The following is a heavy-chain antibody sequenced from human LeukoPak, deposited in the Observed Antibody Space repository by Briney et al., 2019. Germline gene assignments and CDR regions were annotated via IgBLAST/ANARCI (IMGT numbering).Heavy chain of an antibody. CDR1: GASISSSSYY. V-gene: IGHV4-39*07. CDR2: IQYSGTT. J-gene: IGHJ2*01. CDR3: ARRTKLGISPDWYFDL. D-gene: IGHD7-27*01. Sequence: SETLSLTCTVSGASISSSSYYWGWIRQPPGKGLEWIGTIQYSGTTYYSPSLKSRVTISVDTSKNQFSLKLNSVTAADTAVYYCARRTKLGISPDWYFDLWGRGTLVTVSS.